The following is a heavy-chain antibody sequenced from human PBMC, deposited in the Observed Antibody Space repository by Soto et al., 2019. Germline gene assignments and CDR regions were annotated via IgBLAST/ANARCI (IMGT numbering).Heavy chain of an antibody. CDR3: ARLATPYCSGGSCARPYYGMDV. CDR2: INPNSGGT. J-gene: IGHJ6*02. V-gene: IGHV1-2*02. Sequence: RASVKVSCKASGYTFTGYYMHWVRQAPGQGLEWMGWINPNSGGTNYAQKFQGRVTMTRDTSISTAYMELSRLRSDDTAVYYCARLATPYCSGGSCARPYYGMDVWGQGTKVTVSS. D-gene: IGHD2-15*01. CDR1: GYTFTGYY.